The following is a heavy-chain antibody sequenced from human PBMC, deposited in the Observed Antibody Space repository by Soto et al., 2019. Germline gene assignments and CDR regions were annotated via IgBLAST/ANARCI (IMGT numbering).Heavy chain of an antibody. CDR3: AKDWIIAAAGTHFDY. J-gene: IGHJ4*02. CDR2: ISGSGGST. Sequence: GGSLRLSCAASGFTFSSYAMSWVRQAPGKGLEWVSAISGSGGSTYYADSVKGRFTISRGNSKNTLYLQMNSLRAEDTAVYYCAKDWIIAAAGTHFDYWGQGTLVTVSS. V-gene: IGHV3-23*01. CDR1: GFTFSSYA. D-gene: IGHD6-13*01.